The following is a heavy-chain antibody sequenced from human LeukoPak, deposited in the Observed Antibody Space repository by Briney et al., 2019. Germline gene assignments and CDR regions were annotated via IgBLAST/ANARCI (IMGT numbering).Heavy chain of an antibody. V-gene: IGHV1-18*01. J-gene: IGHJ3*02. CDR1: GYTFTIYG. Sequence: GASVTVSCKASGYTFTIYGISWVRQAPGQGLEWMGWISAYNGNTNYARKLQGRVTMTTDTSTSTAYMELRSLRSDDTAVYYCARVALAAGEKGDAFDIWGQGTMVTVSS. D-gene: IGHD6-13*01. CDR3: ARVALAAGEKGDAFDI. CDR2: ISAYNGNT.